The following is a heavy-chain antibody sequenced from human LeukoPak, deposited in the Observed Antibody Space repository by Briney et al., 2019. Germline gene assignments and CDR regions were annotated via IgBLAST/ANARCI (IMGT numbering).Heavy chain of an antibody. V-gene: IGHV3-23*01. CDR2: ISGSGGST. D-gene: IGHD3-22*01. Sequence: GGSLRLSCAASGFTFSSYAMSWVRQAPGKGLEWVSAISGSGGSTYSADSVKGRFTISRDNSKNTLYLQMNSLRAEETAVYDCAKHGTSITKIVVVIHGHSDYWGQGTLVTVSS. CDR1: GFTFSSYA. CDR3: AKHGTSITKIVVVIHGHSDY. J-gene: IGHJ4*02.